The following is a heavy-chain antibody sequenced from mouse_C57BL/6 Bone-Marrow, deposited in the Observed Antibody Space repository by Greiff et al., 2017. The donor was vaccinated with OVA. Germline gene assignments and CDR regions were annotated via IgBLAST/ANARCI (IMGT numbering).Heavy chain of an antibody. Sequence: QVQLQQSGPELVKPGASVKISCKASGYAFSSSWMNWVKQRPGKGLEWIGRIYPGDGDTNYNGKFKGKATLTADKSSSTAYMQLSSLTSEDSAVYFCARYGYYLDDWGQGTTLTVSS. CDR1: GYAFSSSW. CDR3: ARYGYYLDD. J-gene: IGHJ2*01. V-gene: IGHV1-82*01. D-gene: IGHD2-2*01. CDR2: IYPGDGDT.